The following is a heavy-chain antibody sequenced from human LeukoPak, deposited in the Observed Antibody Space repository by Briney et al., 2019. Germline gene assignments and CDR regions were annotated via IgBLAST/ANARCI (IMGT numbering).Heavy chain of an antibody. J-gene: IGHJ6*03. CDR1: GGSISSHY. CDR2: IYYSGST. Sequence: PSETLSLTCTVSGGSISSHYWSWIRQPPGKGLEWIGYIYYSGSTNYNPSLRSRVTISVDTSKNQFSLKLSSVTAADTAVYYCARDTYCSSTSCFFMDVWGKGTTVTVSS. D-gene: IGHD2-2*01. CDR3: ARDTYCSSTSCFFMDV. V-gene: IGHV4-59*11.